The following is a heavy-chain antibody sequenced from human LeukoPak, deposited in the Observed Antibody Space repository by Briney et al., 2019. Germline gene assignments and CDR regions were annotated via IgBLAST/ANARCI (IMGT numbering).Heavy chain of an antibody. Sequence: WIRQPPGKGLEWVGRIKSKTDGGTTDYAAPVKGRFTISRDDSKNTLYLQMNSLKTEDTAVYYCTTDFVGYCSSTSCYLGDYWGQGTLVTVSS. J-gene: IGHJ4*02. CDR3: TTDFVGYCSSTSCYLGDY. V-gene: IGHV3-15*01. CDR2: IKSKTDGGTT. D-gene: IGHD2-2*01.